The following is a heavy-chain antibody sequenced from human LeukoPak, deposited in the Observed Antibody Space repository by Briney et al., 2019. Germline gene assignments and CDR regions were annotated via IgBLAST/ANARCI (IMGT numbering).Heavy chain of an antibody. Sequence: SETLSLTCAVYGGSLTVYYWSWVRQPPGKGLEWIGEINHSGSTNYNPSLKSRVTISVDTSKNQFSLKLSSVTVADTAVYYCAIRGLPRYVEYWGQGDLVTVSS. D-gene: IGHD5-18*01. CDR1: GGSLTVYY. V-gene: IGHV4-34*01. CDR3: AIRGLPRYVEY. J-gene: IGHJ4*02. CDR2: INHSGST.